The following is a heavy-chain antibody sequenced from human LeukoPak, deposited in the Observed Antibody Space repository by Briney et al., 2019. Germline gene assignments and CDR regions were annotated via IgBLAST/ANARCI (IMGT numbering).Heavy chain of an antibody. Sequence: GGSLRLSCAASGFTFSSYWMSWVRQAPGKGLEWVANIKQDGSEKYYVDSVKGRFTISRDNAKNSLYLQMNSLRDEDTAVYYCARVAKYYGDYPGGDYWGQGTLVTVSS. J-gene: IGHJ4*02. CDR1: GFTFSSYW. CDR3: ARVAKYYGDYPGGDY. V-gene: IGHV3-7*02. D-gene: IGHD4-17*01. CDR2: IKQDGSEK.